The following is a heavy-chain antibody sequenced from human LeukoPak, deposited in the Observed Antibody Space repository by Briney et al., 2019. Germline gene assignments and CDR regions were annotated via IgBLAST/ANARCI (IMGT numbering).Heavy chain of an antibody. CDR3: AKDIGSSSHYYHYGMDV. D-gene: IGHD6-13*01. Sequence: GRSLRLSCAASGFTFDDYAMHWVRQAPGKGLEWVSGISWNSGSIGYADSVKGRFTISRDNAKNSLYLQMNSLRAEDTALYYCAKDIGSSSHYYHYGMDVWGQGTTVTVSS. V-gene: IGHV3-9*01. CDR2: ISWNSGSI. J-gene: IGHJ6*02. CDR1: GFTFDDYA.